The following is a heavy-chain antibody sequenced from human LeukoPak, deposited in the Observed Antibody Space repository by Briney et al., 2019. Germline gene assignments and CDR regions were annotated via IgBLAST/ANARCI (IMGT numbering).Heavy chain of an antibody. CDR3: TKDFIVVVTAAFDY. D-gene: IGHD2-21*02. Sequence: GGSLRLSRAASGFTFSSYAMSWVRQAPGKGLEWVSAISGSGGSTYYADSVKGRFTISRDNSKNTLYLQMNSLRAEDTAVYYCTKDFIVVVTAAFDYWGQGTLVTVSS. J-gene: IGHJ4*02. CDR2: ISGSGGST. CDR1: GFTFSSYA. V-gene: IGHV3-23*01.